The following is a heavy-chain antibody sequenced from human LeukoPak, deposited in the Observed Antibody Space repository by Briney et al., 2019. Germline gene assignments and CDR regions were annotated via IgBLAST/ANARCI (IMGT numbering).Heavy chain of an antibody. CDR1: GFTFSSYA. CDR3: AKVMPLYPLQWGLYDY. CDR2: ISGSGGST. J-gene: IGHJ4*02. D-gene: IGHD2-2*01. V-gene: IGHV3-23*01. Sequence: QPGGSLRLSCAASGFTFSSYAMSWVRQAPGKGLEWVSAISGSGGSTYYADSVKGRFTISRDNSKNTLYLQMNSLRAEDTAVYYWAKVMPLYPLQWGLYDYWGQGTLVTVSS.